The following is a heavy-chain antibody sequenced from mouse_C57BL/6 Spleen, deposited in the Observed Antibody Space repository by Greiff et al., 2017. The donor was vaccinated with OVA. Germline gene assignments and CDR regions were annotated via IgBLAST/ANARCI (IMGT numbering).Heavy chain of an antibody. Sequence: VKLMESGPGLVAPSQSLSITCTVSGFSLTSYGVDWVRQSPGKGLEWLGVIWGVGSTNYNSALKSRLSISKDNSKSQVFLKMNSLQTDDTAMYYCAIWDEGFAYWGQGTLVTVSA. D-gene: IGHD4-1*01. CDR2: IWGVGST. J-gene: IGHJ3*01. CDR1: GFSLTSYG. CDR3: AIWDEGFAY. V-gene: IGHV2-6*01.